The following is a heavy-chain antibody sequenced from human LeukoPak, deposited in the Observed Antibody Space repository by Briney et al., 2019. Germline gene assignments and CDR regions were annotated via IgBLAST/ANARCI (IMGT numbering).Heavy chain of an antibody. V-gene: IGHV3-48*03. J-gene: IGHJ4*02. CDR2: ISSSGSTI. CDR3: GRLSCLGGYNNFDY. CDR1: GFTFSSYE. D-gene: IGHD5-24*01. Sequence: GGSLRLSCAASGFTFSSYEMNWVRQAPGKGLEWVSYISSSGSTIYYADSVKGRFTISRDNAKNPLYLQMNSLRAEDTAVYYCGRLSCLGGYNNFDYWGQGTLVTVSS.